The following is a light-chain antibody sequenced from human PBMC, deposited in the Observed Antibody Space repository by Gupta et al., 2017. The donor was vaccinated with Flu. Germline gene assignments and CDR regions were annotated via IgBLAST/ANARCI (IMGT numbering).Light chain of an antibody. V-gene: IGKV3-20*01. CDR2: GSC. CDR3: QRKGRSGHI. Sequence: GILSLSRGETATPSCRASKGVSGDSLACHQQKPGQAPRLLIPGSCNTATGVTDRCSGGGSGTDFTLTIRVRDTEDFAVYCCQRKGRSGHIFGGGTKVEIK. CDR1: KGVSGDS. J-gene: IGKJ4*01.